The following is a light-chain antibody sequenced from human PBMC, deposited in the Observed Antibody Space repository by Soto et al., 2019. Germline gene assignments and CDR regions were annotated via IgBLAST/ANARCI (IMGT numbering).Light chain of an antibody. Sequence: DIQMTQFPSTLSASVGDTVTITCRASQSVSGWLAWYQQKPGQAPRLLIYDASALVRGVPSRFTGSGSGTDFTLTISSLQPEDFATYFCQQYESYSATVGQGTKVDSK. CDR2: DAS. CDR3: QQYESYSAT. V-gene: IGKV1-5*01. J-gene: IGKJ1*01. CDR1: QSVSGW.